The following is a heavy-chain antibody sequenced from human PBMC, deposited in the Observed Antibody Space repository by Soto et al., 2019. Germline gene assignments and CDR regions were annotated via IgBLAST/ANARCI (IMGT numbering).Heavy chain of an antibody. V-gene: IGHV3-23*01. CDR1: GFTFSTYA. D-gene: IGHD3-10*01. CDR3: AKHFVNGEVDY. CDR2: VIDGGSDA. J-gene: IGHJ4*02. Sequence: EVQLLESGGGLVQPGGSLRLSCAASGFTFSTYAMSWVRQPPGKGLEWVSIVIDGGSDAFYADSVKGRFAISRDNSKNTLYLQMNSLTAEDTAVYYCAKHFVNGEVDYWGQGTPVTVSS.